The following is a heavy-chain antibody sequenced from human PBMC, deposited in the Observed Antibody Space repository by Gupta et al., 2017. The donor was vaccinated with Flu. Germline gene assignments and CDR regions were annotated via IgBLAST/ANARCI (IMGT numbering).Heavy chain of an antibody. CDR3: ARGEVLGYFSGGSCYSPFDY. D-gene: IGHD2-15*01. CDR1: GFTFSSYG. V-gene: IGHV3-33*01. Sequence: QVQLVESGGGVVQPGRSLRLSCAASGFTFSSYGMHWVRQAPGKGLEWVAVIWYDGSNKYYADSVKGRFTSSRDNSKNTLYLQRNSVRAEDTAVYSCARGEVLGYFSGGSCYSPFDYWGQGTLVTVSS. CDR2: IWYDGSNK. J-gene: IGHJ4*02.